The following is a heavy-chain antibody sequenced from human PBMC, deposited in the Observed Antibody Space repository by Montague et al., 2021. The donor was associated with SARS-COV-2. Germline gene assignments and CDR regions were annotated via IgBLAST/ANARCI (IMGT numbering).Heavy chain of an antibody. D-gene: IGHD3-22*01. CDR3: ARRRYYDSAGYHWHLDL. J-gene: IGHJ2*01. V-gene: IGHV4-59*08. CDR2: ISFNGKT. Sequence: SETLSLTCTVSGGSINDHYRSWIRQSPGKGLEWIGYISFNGKTNYNPSPKSRDTLSADASRNEYSLKLDSVTAADTAVYFCARRRYYDSAGYHWHLDLWGRGILVTVSS. CDR1: GGSINDHY.